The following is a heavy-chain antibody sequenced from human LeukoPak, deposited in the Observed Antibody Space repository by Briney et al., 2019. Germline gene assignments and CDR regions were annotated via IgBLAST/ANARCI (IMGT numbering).Heavy chain of an antibody. J-gene: IGHJ4*02. CDR3: AKGGVSVWSGSYY. D-gene: IGHD1-26*01. CDR2: ISGSGGST. Sequence: SGGSLRLSCAASGFTFSNHAMSWVRQPPGKGLEWVSGISGSGGSTYYADSVKGRFTISRDNSKNTLYLQMNRLRAEDTAVYYCAKGGVSVWSGSYYWGQGILVTVSS. V-gene: IGHV3-23*01. CDR1: GFTFSNHA.